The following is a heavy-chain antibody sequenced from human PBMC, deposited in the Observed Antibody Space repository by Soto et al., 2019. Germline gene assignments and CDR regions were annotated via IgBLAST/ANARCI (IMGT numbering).Heavy chain of an antibody. CDR1: GFTFSSYW. D-gene: IGHD3-3*01. CDR2: IKQDGSEK. J-gene: IGHJ4*02. Sequence: GVLRLSCAASGFTFSSYWMSWVRQAPGKGLEWVVIIKQDGSEKYYVDSVKGRFTISRDNAKNTLYLQMNSLRAEDTAVYYCAREFPHDFWSGYSLWGQGTLVTVSS. V-gene: IGHV3-7*03. CDR3: AREFPHDFWSGYSL.